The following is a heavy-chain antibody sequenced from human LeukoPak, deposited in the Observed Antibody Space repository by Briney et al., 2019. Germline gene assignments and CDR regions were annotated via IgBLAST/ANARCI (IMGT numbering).Heavy chain of an antibody. D-gene: IGHD6-13*01. V-gene: IGHV1-2*02. Sequence: ASVKVSCKASGYTFTVYYMHWVRQAPGQGLEWMGWINPNSGGTNYAQKFQGRVTMTRDTSISTAYMELSRLRSDDTAVYYCAREPGSSSWFNFDYWGQGTLVTVSS. CDR2: INPNSGGT. J-gene: IGHJ4*02. CDR3: AREPGSSSWFNFDY. CDR1: GYTFTVYY.